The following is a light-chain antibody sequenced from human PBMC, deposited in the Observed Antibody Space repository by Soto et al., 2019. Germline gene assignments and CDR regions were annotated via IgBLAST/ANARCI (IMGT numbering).Light chain of an antibody. CDR3: QQRYNWPWT. Sequence: EIVVTQSPAPLSLSPGERITLSCRASQSVRKYLGWYQQKPGQAPRLLIYDASNRATDIPPRFSGSGSGTDFTLTISALEPEDLAVYYCQQRYNWPWTFGQGTKVDI. CDR1: QSVRKY. V-gene: IGKV3-11*01. CDR2: DAS. J-gene: IGKJ1*01.